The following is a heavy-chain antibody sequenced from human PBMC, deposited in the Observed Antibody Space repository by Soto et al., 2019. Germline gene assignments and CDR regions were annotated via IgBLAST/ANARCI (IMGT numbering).Heavy chain of an antibody. V-gene: IGHV4-61*01. CDR3: ARTTGTRFYYYGMDV. CDR2: IYYSGST. CDR1: GGSVSSGSYY. J-gene: IGHJ6*02. Sequence: QVQLHESGPGLVKPSETLSLTCTVSGGSVSSGSYYWSWIRQPPGKGLEWIGYIYYSGSTNYNPSLESRVTISVDTSKNQFSLKLSSVTAADMAVYYCARTTGTRFYYYGMDVWGQGTTVTVSS. D-gene: IGHD1-7*01.